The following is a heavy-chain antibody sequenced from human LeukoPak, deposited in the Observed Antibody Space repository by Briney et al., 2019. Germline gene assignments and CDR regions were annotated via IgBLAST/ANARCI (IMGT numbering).Heavy chain of an antibody. CDR2: IYYSGST. D-gene: IGHD6-6*01. CDR1: GGSISSYY. V-gene: IGHV4-59*08. Sequence: SETLSLTCTVSGGSISSYYWSWIRQPPGKGLEWIGYIYYSGSTNYNPSLKSRVTISVDTSKNQFSLKLSSVTAADTAVYYCARSIAVRLGMFDYWGQGTLVTVSS. J-gene: IGHJ4*02. CDR3: ARSIAVRLGMFDY.